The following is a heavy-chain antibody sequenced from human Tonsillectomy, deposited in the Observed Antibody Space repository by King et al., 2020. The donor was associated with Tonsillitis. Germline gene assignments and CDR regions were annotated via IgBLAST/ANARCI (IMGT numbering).Heavy chain of an antibody. V-gene: IGHV3-23*04. CDR3: AKDFSYGSGSYPRSYFDY. D-gene: IGHD3-10*01. CDR2: ITAGGANT. Sequence: VQLVESGGGLVQPGGSLRLSCAASGFTFSSYAMSWVRQAPGKGLEWVSLITAGGANTYYAGSVKGRFTISRDNSKNTLYLQMNNLTAEDTAVYCCAKDFSYGSGSYPRSYFDYWGQGTLVAVSS. CDR1: GFTFSSYA. J-gene: IGHJ4*02.